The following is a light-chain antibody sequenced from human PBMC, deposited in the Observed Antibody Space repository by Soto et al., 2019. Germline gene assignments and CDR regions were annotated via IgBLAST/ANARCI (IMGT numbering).Light chain of an antibody. CDR3: QQYDNLPVT. J-gene: IGKJ2*01. CDR2: AAS. Sequence: DIQMTQSPSSLSASVGDRVTITCQASQGISNYLNWYQQKPGKAPKLLIYAASTLQTGVPSRFSGSGSGTDFTLTIDSLQPEDIATYHCQQYDNLPVTFGQGTKVDIK. CDR1: QGISNY. V-gene: IGKV1-33*01.